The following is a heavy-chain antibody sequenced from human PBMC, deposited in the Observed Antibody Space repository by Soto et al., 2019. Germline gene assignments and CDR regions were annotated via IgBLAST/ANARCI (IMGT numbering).Heavy chain of an antibody. CDR1: GFTFSSYA. J-gene: IGHJ4*02. Sequence: GGSLRLSCAASGFTFSSYAMSWVRQAPGKGLEWVSAISGSGGSTYYADSVKGRFTISRDNSKNTLYLQMNSLRAEDTAVYYCAKDPPLMCSSTSCYWYYFDYWGQGTLVTVSS. V-gene: IGHV3-23*01. D-gene: IGHD2-2*01. CDR2: ISGSGGST. CDR3: AKDPPLMCSSTSCYWYYFDY.